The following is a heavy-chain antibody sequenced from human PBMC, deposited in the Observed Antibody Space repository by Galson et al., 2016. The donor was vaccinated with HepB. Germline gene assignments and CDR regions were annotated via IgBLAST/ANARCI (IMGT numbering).Heavy chain of an antibody. CDR1: GFTFSSYC. CDR2: IKQDGSEK. J-gene: IGHJ4*02. CDR3: ARVGIGSSLYFDY. Sequence: SLRLSCAVSGFTFSSYCKSWVRQGPGKGLEWVAIIKQDGSEKYYVDSVKGRFTISRDNAKKSLYLQMNSLRAEDTAVYYCARVGIGSSLYFDYWDQGTLVTVSS. V-gene: IGHV3-7*01. D-gene: IGHD6-13*01.